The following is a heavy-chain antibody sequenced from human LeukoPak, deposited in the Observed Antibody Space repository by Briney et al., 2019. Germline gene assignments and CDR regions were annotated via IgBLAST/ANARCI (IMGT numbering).Heavy chain of an antibody. CDR1: GFTFSSSC. J-gene: IGHJ4*02. D-gene: IGHD3-22*01. Sequence: GGSLSLSCAAAGFTFSSSCMSWVRQAPGKGLEWVANIKEDGSEKYYVDSVKGRFTISRDNAKNSLYLQMNSLRAEDTAVYSCARVKYDTSGYYGDYFDYWGQGTLVTVSS. V-gene: IGHV3-7*05. CDR3: ARVKYDTSGYYGDYFDY. CDR2: IKEDGSEK.